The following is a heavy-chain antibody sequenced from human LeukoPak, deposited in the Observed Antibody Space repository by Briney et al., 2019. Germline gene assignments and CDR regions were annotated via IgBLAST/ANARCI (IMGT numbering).Heavy chain of an antibody. CDR3: ARVYDFWSGSPFDP. J-gene: IGHJ5*02. CDR2: IYYSGST. V-gene: IGHV4-39*01. CDR1: GGSISSYY. D-gene: IGHD3-3*01. Sequence: SETLSLTCTVSGGSISSYYWGWIRQPPGKGLEWIGSIYYSGSTYYNPSLKSRVTISVDTSKNQFSLRLSSVTAADTAVYYCARVYDFWSGSPFDPWGQGTLVTVSS.